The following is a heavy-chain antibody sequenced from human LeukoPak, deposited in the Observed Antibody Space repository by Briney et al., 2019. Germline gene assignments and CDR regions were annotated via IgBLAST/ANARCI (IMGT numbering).Heavy chain of an antibody. Sequence: PSQTLSLTCAVSGGSISSGGYCWSWIRQPPGKGLEWIGYIYHSGSTYYNPSLKSRVTISVDRSKNQFSLKLSSVTAADTAVYYCARGWLLSYYSDYWGQGTLVTVSS. D-gene: IGHD5-12*01. CDR1: GGSISSGGYC. V-gene: IGHV4-30-2*01. CDR3: ARGWLLSYYSDY. CDR2: IYHSGST. J-gene: IGHJ4*02.